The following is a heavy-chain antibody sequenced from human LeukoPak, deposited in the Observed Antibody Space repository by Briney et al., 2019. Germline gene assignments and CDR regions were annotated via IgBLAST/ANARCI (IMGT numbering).Heavy chain of an antibody. CDR3: ARDSSAYFDY. CDR1: GFTFSSYA. J-gene: IGHJ4*02. V-gene: IGHV3-30-3*01. CDR2: ISYDGSNK. Sequence: GRSLRLSCAASGFTFSSYAMHWVRQAPGKGLEWVAVISYDGSNKYYADSVKGRFTISRDNSKNTLYLQMNGLRAEDTAVYYCARDSSAYFDYWGQGTLVTVSS.